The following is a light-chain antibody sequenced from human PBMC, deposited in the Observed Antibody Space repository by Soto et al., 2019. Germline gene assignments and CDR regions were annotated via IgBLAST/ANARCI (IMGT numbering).Light chain of an antibody. J-gene: IGLJ3*02. CDR3: SSFTWISTLQ. CDR2: EVS. CDR1: SSDVGAYNY. V-gene: IGLV2-14*01. Sequence: QSALTQPASVSGSPGQSITISCTGTSSDVGAYNYVSWFQQHPGKAPKLIIYEVSNRPSGVSNRFSGSKSGNTASLTISGLQAEDGADYYCSSFTWISTLQFGGGTKLTVL.